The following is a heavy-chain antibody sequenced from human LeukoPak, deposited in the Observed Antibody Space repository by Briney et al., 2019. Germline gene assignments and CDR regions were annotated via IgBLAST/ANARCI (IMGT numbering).Heavy chain of an antibody. CDR2: IKQDGSEK. J-gene: IGHJ4*02. Sequence: PGGSLRLSCAASGFTVSSNYISWVRQAPGKGLEWVAHIKQDGSEKYYLDSVKGRFTISRDNAQNSLYLQMNSLRDEDTAVYYCARPYSTSVLSFWGQGTLVTVSS. V-gene: IGHV3-7*05. CDR3: ARPYSTSVLSF. CDR1: GFTVSSNY. D-gene: IGHD6-6*01.